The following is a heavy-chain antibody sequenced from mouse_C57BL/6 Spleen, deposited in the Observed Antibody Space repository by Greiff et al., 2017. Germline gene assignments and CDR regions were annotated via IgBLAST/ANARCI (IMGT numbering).Heavy chain of an antibody. CDR3: TREDYYAMDY. V-gene: IGHV1-15*01. CDR1: GYTFTDYE. Sequence: VQLQESGAELVRPVASVTLSCKASGYTFTDYEMHWVKQTPVHGLEWIGAIDPETGGTAYNQKFKGKAILTADKSSSTAYMELRSLTSEDSAVYYCTREDYYAMDYWGQGTSVTVSS. CDR2: IDPETGGT. J-gene: IGHJ4*01.